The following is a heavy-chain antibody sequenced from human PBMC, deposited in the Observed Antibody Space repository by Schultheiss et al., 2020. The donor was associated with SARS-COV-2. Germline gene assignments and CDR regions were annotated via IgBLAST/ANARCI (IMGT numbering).Heavy chain of an antibody. CDR1: GFTFSSYS. Sequence: GESLKISCAASGFTFSSYSMNWVRQAPGKGLEWVSSISSGSSYIYYADSVKGRFTISRDNAKNSLYLQMNSLRAEDTAVYYCARDVPAAHPYCFDYWGQGTLVTVSS. J-gene: IGHJ4*02. V-gene: IGHV3-21*01. CDR2: ISSGSSYI. CDR3: ARDVPAAHPYCFDY. D-gene: IGHD2-2*01.